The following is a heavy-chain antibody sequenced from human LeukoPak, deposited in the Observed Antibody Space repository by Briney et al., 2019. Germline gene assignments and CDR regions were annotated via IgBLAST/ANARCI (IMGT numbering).Heavy chain of an antibody. CDR1: GFTSSSYG. CDR2: ISYGGSNK. Sequence: GGSLRLSCAASGFTSSSYGMHWVRQAPGKGLEWVAVISYGGSNKYYADSVKGRFTISRDNSKNTLYLQMNSLRAEDTAVYYCAKGGLIYVWGSLDYWGQGTLVTVSS. J-gene: IGHJ4*02. V-gene: IGHV3-30*18. CDR3: AKGGLIYVWGSLDY. D-gene: IGHD3-16*01.